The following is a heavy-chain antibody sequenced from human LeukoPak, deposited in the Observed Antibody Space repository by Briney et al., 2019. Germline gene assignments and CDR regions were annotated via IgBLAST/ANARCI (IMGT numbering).Heavy chain of an antibody. J-gene: IGHJ4*01. CDR2: IYYSGST. CDR3: TSGGTVSGDY. CDR1: GGSINSYY. Sequence: SETLSLTCTVSGGSINSYYWSWIRQPPGKGLEWIGYIYYSGSTNYNPSLKSRVTISRDTSKNQFSLKLRSVTAADTAVYYCTSGGTVSGDYWGHGTLVTASS. D-gene: IGHD1-1*01. V-gene: IGHV4-59*01.